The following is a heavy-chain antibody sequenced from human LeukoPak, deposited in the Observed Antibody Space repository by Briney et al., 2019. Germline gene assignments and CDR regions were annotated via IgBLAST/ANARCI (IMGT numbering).Heavy chain of an antibody. Sequence: SETLSLTCTVSGDSISSYYWSWIRQPAGKGLEWIGRIYTTGSTNYNPSLKSRVTMSADKSKNQFSLKLSSVTAADTAVYYCARDGGIAAAGIGNWFDPWGQGTLVTVSS. D-gene: IGHD6-13*01. CDR1: GDSISSYY. V-gene: IGHV4-4*07. J-gene: IGHJ5*02. CDR3: ARDGGIAAAGIGNWFDP. CDR2: IYTTGST.